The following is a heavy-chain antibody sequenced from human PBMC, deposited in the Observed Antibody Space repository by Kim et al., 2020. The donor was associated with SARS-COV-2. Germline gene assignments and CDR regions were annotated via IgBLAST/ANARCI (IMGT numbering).Heavy chain of an antibody. V-gene: IGHV3-64*01. CDR2: ISSDGGST. Sequence: GGSLRLSCAASGFTFSSYTMHWVRQAPGKGLEYVSAISSDGGSTYYANSVKGRFTISRDNSKNTLYLQMGSLRAEDMAVYYCARGRNTAMAPNTYYNWFDPWGQGTLVTVSS. CDR3: ARGRNTAMAPNTYYNWFDP. CDR1: GFTFSSYT. D-gene: IGHD5-18*01. J-gene: IGHJ5*02.